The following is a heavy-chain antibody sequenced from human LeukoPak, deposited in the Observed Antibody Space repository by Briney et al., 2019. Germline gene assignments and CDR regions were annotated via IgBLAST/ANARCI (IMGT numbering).Heavy chain of an antibody. Sequence: SETLSLTCTVSGYSISSGYYWGWIRQPPGKGLEWIGSIYHSGSTYYNPSLKSRVTISVDTSKNQFSLKLGSVTAADTAVYYCAREKRDYYDSSGYYLSWFDPWGQGTLVTVSS. CDR1: GYSISSGYY. CDR3: AREKRDYYDSSGYYLSWFDP. CDR2: IYHSGST. D-gene: IGHD3-22*01. V-gene: IGHV4-38-2*02. J-gene: IGHJ5*02.